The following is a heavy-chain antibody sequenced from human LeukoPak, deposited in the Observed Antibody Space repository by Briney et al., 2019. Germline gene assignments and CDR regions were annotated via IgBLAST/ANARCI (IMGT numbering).Heavy chain of an antibody. V-gene: IGHV3-23*01. CDR3: AKTGRDYGDFFYFDY. J-gene: IGHJ4*02. Sequence: PGGSLRLSCAASGFTFSSYSMNWVRQAPGKGLEWVSALNHGGGSTYYADSVKGRFTIFRDNSKNTLYLQISSLRVEDTAVYYCAKTGRDYGDFFYFDYWGQGTLVTVSS. CDR1: GFTFSSYS. D-gene: IGHD4-17*01. CDR2: LNHGGGST.